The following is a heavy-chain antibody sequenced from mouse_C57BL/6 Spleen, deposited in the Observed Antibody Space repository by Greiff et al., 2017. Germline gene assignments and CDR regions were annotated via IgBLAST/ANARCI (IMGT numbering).Heavy chain of an antibody. CDR1: GYTFTSSG. CDR2: IYPRSGNT. Sequence: VQLQQSGAELARPGASVKLSCKASGYTFTSSGISWVKQRTGQGLEWIGEIYPRSGNTYYNEKFKGKATLTADKSSSTAYMELRSLTAENSAVYFCAGTGTGAYWGQGTLVTVSA. D-gene: IGHD4-1*01. J-gene: IGHJ3*01. CDR3: AGTGTGAY. V-gene: IGHV1-81*01.